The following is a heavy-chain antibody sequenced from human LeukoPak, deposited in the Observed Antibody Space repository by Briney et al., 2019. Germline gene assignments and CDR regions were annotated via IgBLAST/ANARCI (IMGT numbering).Heavy chain of an antibody. Sequence: SETLSLTCTVSGGSVSSGSYSWSWIRQPPGKGLEWIGYIYYSGSTNYNPSLKSRVTISLDTSKNQFSLKLSSVTAADTAVYYCARDTHYGGLDYWGQGTLVTVSS. D-gene: IGHD4-23*01. J-gene: IGHJ4*02. CDR1: GGSVSSGSYS. CDR3: ARDTHYGGLDY. V-gene: IGHV4-61*01. CDR2: IYYSGST.